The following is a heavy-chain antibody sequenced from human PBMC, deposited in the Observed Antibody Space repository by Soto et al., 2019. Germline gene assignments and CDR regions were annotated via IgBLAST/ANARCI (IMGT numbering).Heavy chain of an antibody. D-gene: IGHD3-3*02. CDR1: GYTFSNFA. V-gene: IGHV1-3*01. J-gene: IGHJ6*02. CDR3: ARDKDRPQLGGNYYYILDV. CDR2: ISAYNGNT. Sequence: GASVKVSCKASGYTFSNFAMHWVRQAPGQRLEWMGWISAYNGNTNYAQKFQDRVSITADESTRTAYLELRSLRSEDTAVYYCARDKDRPQLGGNYYYILDVWGQGTTVTVSS.